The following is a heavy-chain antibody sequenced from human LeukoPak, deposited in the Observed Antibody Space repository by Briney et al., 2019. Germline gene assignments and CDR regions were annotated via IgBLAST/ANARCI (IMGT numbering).Heavy chain of an antibody. CDR3: ARSYYYDSSGYWRFDY. D-gene: IGHD3-22*01. V-gene: IGHV1-69*05. CDR1: GGTFSSYA. Sequence: VKVSCKASGGTFSSYAISWVRQAPGQGLEWMGRIIPIFGTANYAQKFQGRVTITTDESTSTAYMELSSLRSEDTAVYYCARSYYYDSSGYWRFDYWGQGTLVSVSS. J-gene: IGHJ4*02. CDR2: IIPIFGTA.